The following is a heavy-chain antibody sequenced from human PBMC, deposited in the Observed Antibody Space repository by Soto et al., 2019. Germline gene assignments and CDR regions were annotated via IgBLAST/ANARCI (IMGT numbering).Heavy chain of an antibody. J-gene: IGHJ4*02. CDR3: ARGEVLYSSTDY. CDR2: IYSGGST. CDR1: GFTVSSNY. Sequence: EVQLVESGGALVQPGGSLRLSCAAPGFTVSSNYMSWVRQAPGNGLEWVSVIYSGGSTYYADSVKGRFTISIHNSNNPLYLQMNSLRPEDTAVYYCARGEVLYSSTDYWGQGTLVTVSS. D-gene: IGHD6-6*01. V-gene: IGHV3-53*04.